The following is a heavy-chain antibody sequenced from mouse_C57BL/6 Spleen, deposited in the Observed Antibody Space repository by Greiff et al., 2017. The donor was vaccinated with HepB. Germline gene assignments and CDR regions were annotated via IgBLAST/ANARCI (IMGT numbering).Heavy chain of an antibody. D-gene: IGHD2-3*01. J-gene: IGHJ3*01. Sequence: QVQLQQPGAELVKPGASVKLSCKASGYTFTSYWMQWVKQRPGQGLEWIGEIDPSDSYTNYNQKFKGKATLTVDTSSSTAYMQLSSLTSEDSAVYYCACLYDGQFAYWGQGTLVTVSA. V-gene: IGHV1-50*01. CDR2: IDPSDSYT. CDR3: ACLYDGQFAY. CDR1: GYTFTSYW.